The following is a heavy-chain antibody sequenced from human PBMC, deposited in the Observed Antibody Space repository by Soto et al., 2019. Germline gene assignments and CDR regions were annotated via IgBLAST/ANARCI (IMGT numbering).Heavy chain of an antibody. V-gene: IGHV3-13*05. CDR1: GFTFSNFD. D-gene: IGHD6-13*01. Sequence: PGGSLRLSCATSGFTFSNFDMHWVRQVPGRGLEWVSAIGAARDPYYLGSVKGRFTISRENAKNSVYLKMNDLRAGDTAVYYCARANRKGDTHEIEAAGTRGDYWGQGTLVTVSS. CDR2: IGAARDP. J-gene: IGHJ4*02. CDR3: ARANRKGDTHEIEAAGTRGDY.